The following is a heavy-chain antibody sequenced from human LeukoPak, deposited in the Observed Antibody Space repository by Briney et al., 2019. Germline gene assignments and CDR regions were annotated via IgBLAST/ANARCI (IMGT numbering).Heavy chain of an antibody. CDR3: ATEGYSGSYRGNFQH. D-gene: IGHD1-26*01. V-gene: IGHV1-24*01. CDR2: FDPEDGET. Sequence: ASVKVSCKVSGYTLTELSMHWVRQAPGKGLEWMGGFDPEDGETIYAQKFQGRVTMTEDTSTDTAYMELSSLRSEDTAVYYCATEGYSGSYRGNFQHWGQGTLVTVSS. CDR1: GYTLTELS. J-gene: IGHJ1*01.